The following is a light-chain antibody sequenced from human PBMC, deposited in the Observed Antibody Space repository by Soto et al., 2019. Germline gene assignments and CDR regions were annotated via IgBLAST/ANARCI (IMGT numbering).Light chain of an antibody. J-gene: IGLJ1*01. CDR2: EVN. V-gene: IGLV2-18*01. Sequence: VLTQHPSVSGAPGQSVTISCTGISSDIGSYNRVTWYQQPLGTAPKLMIYEVNNRPSGVPDRFSGSTSGNTASLTISGLQAEDEADYYCSLYTSINTYVFGTGTKVTVL. CDR1: SSDIGSYNR. CDR3: SLYTSINTYV.